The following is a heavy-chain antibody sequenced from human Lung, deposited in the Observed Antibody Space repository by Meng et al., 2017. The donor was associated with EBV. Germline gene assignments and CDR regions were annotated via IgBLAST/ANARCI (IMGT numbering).Heavy chain of an antibody. J-gene: IGHJ4*02. CDR2: ISAYNGNT. Sequence: QVQLVQSGAEVKKPGASVTVSREASGFIFTSYAISWVRQAPGQGLQYMGWISAYNGNTNYAQELQGRVTMTTDTSTSTAYMELRSLRFDDTAVYYCARFYCSSTSCPHVLFDYWGQGTLVTVSS. CDR1: GFIFTSYA. V-gene: IGHV1-18*01. D-gene: IGHD2-2*01. CDR3: ARFYCSSTSCPHVLFDY.